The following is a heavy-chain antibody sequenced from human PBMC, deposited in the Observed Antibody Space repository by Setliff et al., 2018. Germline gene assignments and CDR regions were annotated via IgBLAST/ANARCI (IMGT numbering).Heavy chain of an antibody. Sequence: GESLTISCKGSGYSFTSYWIAWVRQMPGKGLEWMGIIYPGDSDTRYSPSFEGQVTISADKSISTAYLQWSSLKASDTAMYYCARQYYNFWSGYSPKKGWFDPWGQGTLVTVSS. CDR1: GYSFTSYW. V-gene: IGHV5-51*01. CDR3: ARQYYNFWSGYSPKKGWFDP. CDR2: IYPGDSDT. J-gene: IGHJ5*02. D-gene: IGHD3-3*01.